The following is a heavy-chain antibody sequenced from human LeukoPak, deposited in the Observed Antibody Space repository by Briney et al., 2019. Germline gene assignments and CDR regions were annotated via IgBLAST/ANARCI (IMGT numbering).Heavy chain of an antibody. Sequence: PSETLSPTCTVSGGSISSYYWSWIRQPPGKGLEWIGYIYYSGSTNYNPSLKSRVTISVDTSKNQFSLKLSSVTAADTAVYYCARGFPTPDAFDIWGQGTMVTVSS. CDR3: ARGFPTPDAFDI. J-gene: IGHJ3*02. CDR2: IYYSGST. D-gene: IGHD2-21*01. V-gene: IGHV4-59*01. CDR1: GGSISSYY.